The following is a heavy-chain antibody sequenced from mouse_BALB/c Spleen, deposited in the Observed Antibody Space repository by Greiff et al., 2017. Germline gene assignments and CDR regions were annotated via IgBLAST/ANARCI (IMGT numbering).Heavy chain of an antibody. CDR2: ISSGGSYT. J-gene: IGHJ3*01. V-gene: IGHV5-9-3*01. D-gene: IGHD2-4*01. CDR1: GFTFSSYA. CDR3: ARYDYDETWFAY. Sequence: EVQLVESGGGLVKPGGSLKLSCAASGFTFSSYAMSWVRQTPEKRLEWVATISSGGSYTYYPDSVKGRFTISRDNAKNTLYLQMSSLRSEDTAMYYCARYDYDETWFAYWGQGTLVTVSA.